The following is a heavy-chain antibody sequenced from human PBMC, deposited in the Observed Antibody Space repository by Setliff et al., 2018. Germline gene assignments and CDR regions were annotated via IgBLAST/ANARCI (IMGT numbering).Heavy chain of an antibody. CDR3: RYWSGYYNNDY. D-gene: IGHD3-3*01. CDR1: GGSITSGSYY. CDR2: INDSGTT. J-gene: IGHJ4*02. Sequence: SETLSLTCAVSGGSITSGSYYWGWIRQSPGKGLEWIGEINDSGTTNYSPSLKSRVTISLDASTNQFSLKLRSVSAADTAVYYCRYWSGYYNNDYWGQGTLVTVS. V-gene: IGHV4-39*07.